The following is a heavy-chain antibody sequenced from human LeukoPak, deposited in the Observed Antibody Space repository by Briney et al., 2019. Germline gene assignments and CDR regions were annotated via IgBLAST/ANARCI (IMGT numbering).Heavy chain of an antibody. CDR3: ARDRGYSTFDS. CDR1: GFTFGGYW. J-gene: IGHJ4*02. V-gene: IGHV3-7*01. Sequence: GGSLRLSCAGSGFTFGGYWMSWVRQAPGKGPEWVANMDQDGSEINYLDSVKGRFTISRDNAKNALYLWMNSPRADDTAVYYCARDRGYSTFDSWGKGVLVPVSS. D-gene: IGHD4-23*01. CDR2: MDQDGSEI.